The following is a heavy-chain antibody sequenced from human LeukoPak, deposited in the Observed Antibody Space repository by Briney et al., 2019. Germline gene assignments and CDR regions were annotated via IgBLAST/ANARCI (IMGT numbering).Heavy chain of an antibody. CDR1: GLTFSSYA. V-gene: IGHV3-30*04. CDR3: ARDKEGYITIFGVAPLDY. D-gene: IGHD3-3*01. Sequence: GGSLRLSCAASGLTFSSYAMHWVRQAPGKGLEWVAVISYDGSNKYYADSVKGRFTISRDNSKNTLYLQMNSLRAEDTAVYYCARDKEGYITIFGVAPLDYWGQGTLVTVSS. J-gene: IGHJ4*02. CDR2: ISYDGSNK.